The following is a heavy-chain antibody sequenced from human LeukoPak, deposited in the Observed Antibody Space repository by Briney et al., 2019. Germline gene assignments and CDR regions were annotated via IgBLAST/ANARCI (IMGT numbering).Heavy chain of an antibody. CDR2: INHSGST. J-gene: IGHJ4*02. V-gene: IGHV4-34*01. CDR1: GGSFSGYY. D-gene: IGHD6-19*01. CDR3: ARRVGSGWYYFDY. Sequence: SETLSLTCAVYGGSFSGYYWSWIRQPPGKGLEWIGEINHSGSTNYNPSLKSRVTISVDTSKNQFSLKLSSVTAADTAVYYCARRVGSGWYYFDYWGQGTLVTVSS.